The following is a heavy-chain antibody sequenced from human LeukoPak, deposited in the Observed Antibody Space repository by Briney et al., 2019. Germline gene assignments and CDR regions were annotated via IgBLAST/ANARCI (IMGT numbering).Heavy chain of an antibody. CDR2: ISGSGGST. CDR1: GFTFSSYA. V-gene: IGHV3-23*01. J-gene: IGHJ4*02. CDR3: ANSGYGSGWPFDY. Sequence: QPGASLRLSCAASGFTFSSYAMSWVRQAPGKGLEWVSAISGSGGSTYYADSVKGRFTISRDNSKNTLYLQMNSLRAEDTAVYYCANSGYGSGWPFDYWGQGTLVTVSS. D-gene: IGHD6-19*01.